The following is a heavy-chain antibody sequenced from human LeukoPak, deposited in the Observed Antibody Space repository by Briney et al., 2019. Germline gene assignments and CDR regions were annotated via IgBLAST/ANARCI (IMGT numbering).Heavy chain of an antibody. CDR1: GYSISSGYY. CDR3: ARGSRTEGWFDP. Sequence: SETLSLTCTVSGYSISSGYYWGWIRQPPGKGLEWIGSIYHSGSTYYNPSLKSRVTISVDTSKNQFSLKLSSVTAADTAVYYCARGSRTEGWFDPWGQGTLVTVSS. V-gene: IGHV4-38-2*02. D-gene: IGHD6-6*01. J-gene: IGHJ5*02. CDR2: IYHSGST.